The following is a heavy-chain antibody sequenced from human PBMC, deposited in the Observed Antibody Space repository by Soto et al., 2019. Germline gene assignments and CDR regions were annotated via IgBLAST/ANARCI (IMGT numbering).Heavy chain of an antibody. CDR1: GFTFSSYG. D-gene: IGHD3-10*01. J-gene: IGHJ5*02. Sequence: GGSLRLSCAASGFTFSSYGMHWVRQAPGKGLEWVAVIWYDGSNKYYADSVKGRFTISRDNSKNTLYLQMNSLRAEDTAVYYCARDSNRANWFDPWGQGTLVTVSS. CDR3: ARDSNRANWFDP. V-gene: IGHV3-33*01. CDR2: IWYDGSNK.